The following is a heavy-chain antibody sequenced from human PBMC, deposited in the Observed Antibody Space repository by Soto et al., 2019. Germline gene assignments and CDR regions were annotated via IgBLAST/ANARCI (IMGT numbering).Heavy chain of an antibody. J-gene: IGHJ4*02. CDR2: INPNSGGT. Sequence: ASVKVSCKASGYTFTGYYMHWVRQAPGQGLEWMGWINPNSGGTNYAQKFQGWVTMTRDTSISTTYMELSRLRSDDTAVYYCARGRGIGTKNFDYWGQGTLVTVSS. V-gene: IGHV1-2*04. CDR3: ARGRGIGTKNFDY. CDR1: GYTFTGYY.